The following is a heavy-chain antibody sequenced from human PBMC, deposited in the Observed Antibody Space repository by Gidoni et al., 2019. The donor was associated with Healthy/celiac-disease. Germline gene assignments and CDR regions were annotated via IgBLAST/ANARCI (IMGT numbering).Heavy chain of an antibody. J-gene: IGHJ4*02. V-gene: IGHV4-39*01. Sequence: QLQLQESGPGLVKPSETLSLTCTDSGGSISSSSYYWGWIRQPPGKGLEWIGSIYYSGSTYYNPSLKSRVTISVDTSKNQFSLKLSSVTAADTAVYYCHSQGFTPLYYFDYWAREPWSPSPQ. CDR3: HSQGFTPLYYFDY. CDR2: IYYSGST. D-gene: IGHD5-18*01. CDR1: GGSISSSSYY.